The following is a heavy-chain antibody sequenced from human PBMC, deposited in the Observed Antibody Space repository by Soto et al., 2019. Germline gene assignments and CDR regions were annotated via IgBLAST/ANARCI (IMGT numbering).Heavy chain of an antibody. CDR2: IRRSGDYT. CDR3: ARSTSLGGMDV. D-gene: IGHD1-1*01. V-gene: IGHV3-21*01. J-gene: IGHJ6*02. CDR1: GFSFSTYS. Sequence: EVQLVESGGGLVMPGGSLRLSCIASGFSFSTYSMNWVRQAPGKGLEWVSSIRRSGDYTYYADSLKGRFTISRDNAKNSLSQQMTSLRAEDTAVYYCARSTSLGGMDVWGQGTTVTVSS.